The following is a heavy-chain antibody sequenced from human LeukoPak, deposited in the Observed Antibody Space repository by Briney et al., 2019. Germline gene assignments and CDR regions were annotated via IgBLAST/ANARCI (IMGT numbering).Heavy chain of an antibody. CDR3: AREEQLAVDY. D-gene: IGHD6-6*01. CDR2: ISSSSSYT. CDR1: GFTFTTYT. Sequence: GGSLRLSCAASGFTFTTYTMNWVRQTPGKGLEWVSYISSSSSYTNYADSVKGRFTISRDNAKNSLYLQMNSLRAEDTAVYYCAREEQLAVDYWGQGTLVTVSS. J-gene: IGHJ4*02. V-gene: IGHV3-21*05.